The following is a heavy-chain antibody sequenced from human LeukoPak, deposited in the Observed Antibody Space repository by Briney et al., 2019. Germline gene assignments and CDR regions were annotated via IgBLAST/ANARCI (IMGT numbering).Heavy chain of an antibody. D-gene: IGHD3-22*01. CDR1: GFTFSSYS. V-gene: IGHV3-48*01. Sequence: GGSLRLSCAASGFTFSSYSMNWVRQAPGKGLEWVSYISSSSSTIYYADSVKGRFTISRDNAKNSLYLQMISLRAEDTAVYYCARDYYDSSGYYYVRVYFDYWGQGTLVTVSS. CDR3: ARDYYDSSGYYYVRVYFDY. CDR2: ISSSSSTI. J-gene: IGHJ4*02.